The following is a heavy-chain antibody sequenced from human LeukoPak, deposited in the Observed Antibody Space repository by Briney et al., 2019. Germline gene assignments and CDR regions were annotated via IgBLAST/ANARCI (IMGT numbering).Heavy chain of an antibody. J-gene: IGHJ4*02. D-gene: IGHD2-15*01. CDR1: GGSISSSSNY. CDR3: ARRGGQIGGNLDY. CDR2: IYYSGST. Sequence: SETLSLTCTVSGGSISSSSNYWGWIRQPPGKGLECIGSIYYSGSTYYNPSLKSRVTISVDTSKNQFSLKLSSVTAADTAVYYCARRGGQIGGNLDYWGQGTLVTVSS. V-gene: IGHV4-39*01.